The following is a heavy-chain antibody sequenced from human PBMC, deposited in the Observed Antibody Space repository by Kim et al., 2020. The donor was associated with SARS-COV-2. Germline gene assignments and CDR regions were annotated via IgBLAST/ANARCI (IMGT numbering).Heavy chain of an antibody. CDR3: ARDNGYSYAHRGHGMDV. J-gene: IGHJ6*02. D-gene: IGHD5-18*01. CDR1: GFTVSSNY. Sequence: GGSLRLSCAASGFTVSSNYMSWVRQAPGKGLEWVSVIYSGGSTYYADSVKGRFTISRDNSKNTLYLQMNSLRAEDTAVYYCARDNGYSYAHRGHGMDVWGQGTTVTVSS. V-gene: IGHV3-53*01. CDR2: IYSGGST.